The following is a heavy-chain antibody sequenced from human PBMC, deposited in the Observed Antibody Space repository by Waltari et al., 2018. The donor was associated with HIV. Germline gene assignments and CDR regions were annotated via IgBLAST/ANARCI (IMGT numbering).Heavy chain of an antibody. D-gene: IGHD3-9*01. V-gene: IGHV4-61*01. J-gene: IGHJ6*02. CDR1: GGSVNSDSHY. CDR3: ASGRILTGYWGSDYFYAMDV. Sequence: QVQLQESRPGVVKPLETLSLTCSVSGGSVNSDSHYWSWVRQTPGKGLEWIGYIFYSETAKTKLLLKYKPSFDNRGFMSIATSRNLFSMDLTSVTAADAAVYFCASGRILTGYWGSDYFYAMDVWGQGATVAVSS. CDR2: IFYSETAKTKLLL.